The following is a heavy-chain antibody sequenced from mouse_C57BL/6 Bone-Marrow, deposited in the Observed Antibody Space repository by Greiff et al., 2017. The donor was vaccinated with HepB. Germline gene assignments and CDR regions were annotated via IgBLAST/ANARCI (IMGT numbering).Heavy chain of an antibody. J-gene: IGHJ3*01. CDR1: GYSITSGYY. Sequence: DVQLVESGPGLVKPSQSLSLTCSVTGYSITSGYYWNWIRQIPGNKLEWMGYKSYDGSNNYNPTLKNQITITRDTSKNQFYLKLKSVTTEDTAIYYCASVGAGETWFAYWGQGTLVTVSA. CDR2: KSYDGSN. V-gene: IGHV3-6*01. CDR3: ASVGAGETWFAY. D-gene: IGHD3-1*01.